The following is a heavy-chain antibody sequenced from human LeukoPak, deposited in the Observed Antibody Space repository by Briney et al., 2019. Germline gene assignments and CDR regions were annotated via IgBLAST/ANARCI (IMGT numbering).Heavy chain of an antibody. Sequence: ASVKVSCKASGYTFAGYPIHWVRQVPGQGLEWIGRIHPNSGDTYYAQKFQGRVTMNRDTSINTAYMDLSRLTSHDTAVFYCARDGNNWSSLHYWGQGTLVTVSS. J-gene: IGHJ4*02. CDR2: IHPNSGDT. V-gene: IGHV1-2*06. D-gene: IGHD1-1*01. CDR1: GYTFAGYP. CDR3: ARDGNNWSSLHY.